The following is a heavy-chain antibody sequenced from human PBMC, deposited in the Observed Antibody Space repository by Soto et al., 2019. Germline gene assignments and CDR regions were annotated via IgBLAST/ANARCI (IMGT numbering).Heavy chain of an antibody. Sequence: QITLKESGPKLVKPTQTLTLTCTFSGFSLSTSGAGVGWIRQPPGKDLEWLALLYWDDDKRYSPSLKSRLTITKDTSNNQVVLTITNMDPVDTATYYCARIPETNYYFDMDVWGQGTTVTVSS. V-gene: IGHV2-5*02. CDR1: GFSLSTSGAG. CDR3: ARIPETNYYFDMDV. D-gene: IGHD1-7*01. J-gene: IGHJ6*02. CDR2: LYWDDDK.